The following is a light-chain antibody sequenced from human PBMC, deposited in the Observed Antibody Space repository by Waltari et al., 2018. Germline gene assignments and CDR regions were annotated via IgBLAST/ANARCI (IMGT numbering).Light chain of an antibody. CDR3: QHRAA. CDR2: DDS. Sequence: DIVLTQSPATLSLSPGERATLSCRASQTVTSYLAWYQQKSGQAPRLLIYDDSHMATGIPARFSASGSRTDFTLTINNLETEDFAIYYCQHRAAFGGGTKVEL. J-gene: IGKJ4*01. CDR1: QTVTSY. V-gene: IGKV3-11*01.